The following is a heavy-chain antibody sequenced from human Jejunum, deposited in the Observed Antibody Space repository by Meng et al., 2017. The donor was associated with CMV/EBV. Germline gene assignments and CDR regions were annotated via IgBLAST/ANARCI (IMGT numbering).Heavy chain of an antibody. D-gene: IGHD1-26*01. J-gene: IGHJ4*02. CDR1: GGSVSSNAFY. CDR3: VAVVGLTFDF. CDR2: VYNSGTT. Sequence: SNVSGGSVSSNAFYWSWIRQPPGKGLEWIGFVYNSGTTNYNPSLKSRVTMSIDTSKNQFSLRLSSVTAADTAMYYCVAVVGLTFDFWGQGTLVTVSS. V-gene: IGHV4-61*08.